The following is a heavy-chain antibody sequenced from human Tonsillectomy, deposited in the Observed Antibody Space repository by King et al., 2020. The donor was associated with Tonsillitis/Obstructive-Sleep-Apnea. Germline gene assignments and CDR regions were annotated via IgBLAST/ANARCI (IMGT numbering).Heavy chain of an antibody. V-gene: IGHV1-46*01. CDR3: ARDVSVGYYYYYMDV. Sequence: QLVQSGSEVKKPGASVKVSCKASGYTFTSYYMHWVRQAPGQGLEWMGIINPSGGSTSYAQKFQGRVTMTRDTSTSTGYMELSSLRSEDTAVYYWARDVSVGYYYYYMDVWGKGTTVTVSS. D-gene: IGHD1-26*01. J-gene: IGHJ6*03. CDR2: INPSGGST. CDR1: GYTFTSYY.